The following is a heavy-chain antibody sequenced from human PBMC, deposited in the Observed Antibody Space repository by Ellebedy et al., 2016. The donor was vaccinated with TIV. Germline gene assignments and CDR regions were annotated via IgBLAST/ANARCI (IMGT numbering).Heavy chain of an antibody. CDR2: INADSKAI. D-gene: IGHD1-26*01. CDR1: GFTFSNHA. J-gene: IGHJ4*02. Sequence: GESLKISCAASGFTFSNHAMDWVRQAPGKGLEWVAYINADSKAIYYADSVKGRFTTARDNAGKSMYLQMNSLRVEDTAVYYCARDKIVGATHLDNWGQGTLVTVSS. V-gene: IGHV3-48*04. CDR3: ARDKIVGATHLDN.